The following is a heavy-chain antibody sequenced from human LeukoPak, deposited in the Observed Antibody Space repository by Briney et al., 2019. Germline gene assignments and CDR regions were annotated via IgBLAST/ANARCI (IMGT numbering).Heavy chain of an antibody. CDR1: GFTFSRSW. CDR3: ATLAFDS. V-gene: IGHV3-7*01. J-gene: IGHJ4*02. CDR2: IKEDGSDK. Sequence: GGSLRLSCTASGFTFSRSWMHWVRQAPGKGLEWVADIKEDGSDKYYGDSVKGRFTISRDNAKNSVYLQMNSLSPEDTAIYFCATLAFDSWGRGTLVSVAS. D-gene: IGHD3-3*02.